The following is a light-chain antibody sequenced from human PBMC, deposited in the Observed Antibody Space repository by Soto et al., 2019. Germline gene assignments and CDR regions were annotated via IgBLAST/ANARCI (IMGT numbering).Light chain of an antibody. Sequence: EIELTQSPGTLSLSPGERATLSCRASQSVRSSYLAWYQQKPGQAPRLLIYGASSRATGIPDRFSGSGSGTDFPLTISRLEPEDVAVYYCLQYGSSPSTFGQGTKREIK. J-gene: IGKJ2*02. CDR3: LQYGSSPST. CDR2: GAS. V-gene: IGKV3-20*01. CDR1: QSVRSSY.